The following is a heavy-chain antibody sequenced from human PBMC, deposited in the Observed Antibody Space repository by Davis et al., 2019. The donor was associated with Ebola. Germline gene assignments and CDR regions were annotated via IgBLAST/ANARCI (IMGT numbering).Heavy chain of an antibody. Sequence: GESLKISCAASSFPFRSFWMHWVRQAPGKGLVWVSRINSDGSSTSYADSVKGRFTISRDNSKNTLYLQMGSLRAEDMAVYYCARGGKWELSYFDYWGQGTLVKVSS. CDR2: INSDGSST. D-gene: IGHD1-26*01. J-gene: IGHJ4*02. CDR1: SFPFRSFW. V-gene: IGHV3-74*01. CDR3: ARGGKWELSYFDY.